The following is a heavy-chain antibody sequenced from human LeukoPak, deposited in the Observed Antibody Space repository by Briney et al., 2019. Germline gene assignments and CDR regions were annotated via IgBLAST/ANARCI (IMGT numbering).Heavy chain of an antibody. CDR1: GFAFSRYG. D-gene: IGHD3-9*01. J-gene: IGHJ4*02. Sequence: GGSLRLSCAASGFAFSRYGMSWVRQAPGKGLEWVSSMSAGGGSTYYADSVKGRFTVSRDNSKNTLYLQMDSLRAEDTAVYYCAKDSSGSILTGYYHWDYWGQGTLVTVSS. CDR3: AKDSSGSILTGYYHWDY. V-gene: IGHV3-23*01. CDR2: MSAGGGST.